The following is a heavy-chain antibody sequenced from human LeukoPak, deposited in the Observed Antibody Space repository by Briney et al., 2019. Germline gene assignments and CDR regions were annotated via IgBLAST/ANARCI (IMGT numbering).Heavy chain of an antibody. CDR2: NNTDGTVT. Sequence: GGSLRLSCAASGFPFSKYWMLWVRHAPGKGLESVSRNNTDGTVTTCADSVKGRFTVSRDNADNTMFLQVNSVRDEDTAVYYCATKQWLAPPPDSWGQGTPVTVSS. CDR3: ATKQWLAPPPDS. V-gene: IGHV3-74*01. CDR1: GFPFSKYW. D-gene: IGHD6-19*01. J-gene: IGHJ4*02.